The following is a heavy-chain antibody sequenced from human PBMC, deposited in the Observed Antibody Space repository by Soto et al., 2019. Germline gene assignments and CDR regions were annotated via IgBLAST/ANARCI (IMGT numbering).Heavy chain of an antibody. D-gene: IGHD3-22*01. CDR2: ISSTATYT. CDR3: ARARLVVEGRFDY. J-gene: IGHJ4*02. CDR1: GFSFSDYY. Sequence: QVQLVESGGGLVKPGGSLRLSCAASGFSFSDYYMNWIRQAPGKGLEWLSYISSTATYTNYADSVRGRFTISRDSAKNSLYLDMNGLRAEDTAVYYCARARLVVEGRFDYWGQGTLLTVSS. V-gene: IGHV3-11*06.